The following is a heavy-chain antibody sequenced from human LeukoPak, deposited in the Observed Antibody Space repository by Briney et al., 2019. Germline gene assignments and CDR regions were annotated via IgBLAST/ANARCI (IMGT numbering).Heavy chain of an antibody. CDR3: AGASYDSSGVH. J-gene: IGHJ4*02. CDR1: GGSISSYY. V-gene: IGHV4-59*01. Sequence: PSETLSLTCTVSGGSISSYYWSWIRQPPGKGLEWIGYIYYSGSTNYNPSLKSRVNISVDTSKNQFSLKLSSVTAADTAVYYCAGASYDSSGVHWGQGTLVTVSS. CDR2: IYYSGST. D-gene: IGHD3-22*01.